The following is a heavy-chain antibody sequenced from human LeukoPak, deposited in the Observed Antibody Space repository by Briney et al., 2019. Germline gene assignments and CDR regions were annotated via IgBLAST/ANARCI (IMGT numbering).Heavy chain of an antibody. J-gene: IGHJ5*02. CDR3: ARDIPHFDP. D-gene: IGHD2-2*02. CDR2: IYYSGST. V-gene: IGHV4-59*01. CDR1: GGSISSYY. Sequence: SETLSLTCTVSGGSISSYYWSWIRQPPGKGLEWIGYIYYSGSTNYNPSLKSRVTISVDTSKNQFSLKLSSVTAADTAVYYCARDIPHFDPWGQGTLVTVSS.